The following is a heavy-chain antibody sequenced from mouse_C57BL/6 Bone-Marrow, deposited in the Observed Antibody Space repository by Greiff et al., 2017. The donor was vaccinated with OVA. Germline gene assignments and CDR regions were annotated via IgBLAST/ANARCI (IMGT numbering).Heavy chain of an antibody. D-gene: IGHD1-1*01. V-gene: IGHV5-4*01. Sequence: EVQLQESGGGLVKPGGSLKLSCAASGFTFSSYAMSWVRQTPEKRLEWVATISDGGSYTYYPDNVKGRFTISRDNAKNNLYLQMSHLKSEDTAMYYCARWIYYYGSSYWYFDVWGTGTTVTVSS. CDR3: ARWIYYYGSSYWYFDV. CDR2: ISDGGSYT. J-gene: IGHJ1*03. CDR1: GFTFSSYA.